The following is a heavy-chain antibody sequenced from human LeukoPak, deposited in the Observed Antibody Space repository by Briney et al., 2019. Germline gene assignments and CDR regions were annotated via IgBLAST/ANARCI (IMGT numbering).Heavy chain of an antibody. V-gene: IGHV3-53*01. CDR3: ARVGQLWSYYFDY. J-gene: IGHJ4*02. CDR1: GFTVSSNY. CDR2: IYSGGST. Sequence: GGSLRLSFAASGFTVSSNYMSWVRQAPGKGLEWVSVIYSGGSTYYADSVKGRFTISRDNAKNSLYLQMNSLRAEDTAVYYCARVGQLWSYYFDYWGQGTLVTVSS. D-gene: IGHD5-18*01.